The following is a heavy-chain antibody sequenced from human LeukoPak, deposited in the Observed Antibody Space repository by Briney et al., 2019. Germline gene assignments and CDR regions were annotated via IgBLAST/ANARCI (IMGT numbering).Heavy chain of an antibody. J-gene: IGHJ6*02. D-gene: IGHD3-10*01. Sequence: SETLSLTCTVSGGSISSYYWSWIRQPSGKGLEWIGYIYYSGSTNYNPSLKSRVTISVDTSKNQFSLKLSSVTAADTAVYYCAREYGSGNPYYDGMDVWGQGTTVTVSS. CDR1: GGSISSYY. CDR3: AREYGSGNPYYDGMDV. CDR2: IYYSGST. V-gene: IGHV4-59*01.